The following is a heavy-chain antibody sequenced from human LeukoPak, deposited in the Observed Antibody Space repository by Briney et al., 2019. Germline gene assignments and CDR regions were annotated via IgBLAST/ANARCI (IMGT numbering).Heavy chain of an antibody. J-gene: IGHJ4*02. Sequence: GGSLRLSCAASGFTFSGSALHWVRQASGKGLEWVGRIRSTANGYATAYAASVKGRFTISRDDSKNTLYLQMNSLRAEDTAVYYSAKSLPPVIQRTGVYYFDYWGQGTLVTVSS. CDR2: IRSTANGYAT. V-gene: IGHV3-73*01. D-gene: IGHD2-21*01. CDR3: AKSLPPVIQRTGVYYFDY. CDR1: GFTFSGSA.